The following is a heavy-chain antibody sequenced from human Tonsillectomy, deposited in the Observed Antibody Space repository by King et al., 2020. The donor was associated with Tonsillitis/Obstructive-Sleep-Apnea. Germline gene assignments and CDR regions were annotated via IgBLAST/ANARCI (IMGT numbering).Heavy chain of an antibody. CDR1: GYRFSSSW. CDR3: ARLGDSSSFVSLDYFDY. D-gene: IGHD6-6*01. Sequence: QLVQSGAEVKKPGESLKISCEGSGYRFSSSWIGWVRQMPGKGLEWMGIIYPGDSDTRYSPSFTVLVTISADQSISTAYLQWSSLQPSDTAMYYCARLGDSSSFVSLDYFDYWGQGTLVTVSS. CDR2: IYPGDSDT. J-gene: IGHJ4*02. V-gene: IGHV5-51*01.